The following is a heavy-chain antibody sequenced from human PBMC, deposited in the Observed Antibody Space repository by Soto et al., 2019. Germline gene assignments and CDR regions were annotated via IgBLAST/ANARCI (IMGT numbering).Heavy chain of an antibody. D-gene: IGHD3-22*01. CDR1: GFTFSSYS. CDR2: ISSSSSTI. V-gene: IGHV3-48*02. Sequence: EVQLVESGGGLVQPGGSLRLSCAASGFTFSSYSMNWVRQAPGKGLEWVSYISSSSSTIYYADSVKGRFTISRDNAKNSLDLQMNSLRDEGTAVYYCASDRREQYYYDSSGYYSYYFDYWGQGTLVTVSS. J-gene: IGHJ4*02. CDR3: ASDRREQYYYDSSGYYSYYFDY.